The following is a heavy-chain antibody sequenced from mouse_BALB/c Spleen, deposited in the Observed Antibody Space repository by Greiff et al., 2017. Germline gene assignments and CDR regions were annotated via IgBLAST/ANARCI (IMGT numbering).Heavy chain of an antibody. D-gene: IGHD2-1*01. CDR3: ARSGNYGNWFAY. V-gene: IGHV5-17*02. CDR1: GFTFSSFG. CDR2: ISSGSSTI. J-gene: IGHJ3*01. Sequence: EVQLVESGGGLVQPGGSRKLSCAASGFTFSSFGMHWVRQAPEKGLEWVAYISSGSSTIYYADTVKGRFTISRDNPKNTLFLQMTSLRSEDTAMYYCARSGNYGNWFAYWGQGTLVTVSA.